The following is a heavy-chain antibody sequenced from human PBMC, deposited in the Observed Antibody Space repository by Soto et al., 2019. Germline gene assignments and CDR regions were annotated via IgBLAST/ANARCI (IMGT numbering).Heavy chain of an antibody. Sequence: QVQLVQSGAEVKKPGSSVKVSCKASGGTFSKYPISWVRQPPGQGLEWMGGIIPIFAISRYAQKFQGRITITADESTRTAYMELSSLRSDDTAVYYCARGGVYGDYWGQGTLVTVSS. CDR2: IIPIFAIS. D-gene: IGHD4-17*01. J-gene: IGHJ4*02. CDR1: GGTFSKYP. CDR3: ARGGVYGDY. V-gene: IGHV1-69*01.